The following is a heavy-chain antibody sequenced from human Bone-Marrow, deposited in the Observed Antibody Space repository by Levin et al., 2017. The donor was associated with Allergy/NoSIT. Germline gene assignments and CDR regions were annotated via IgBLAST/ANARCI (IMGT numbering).Heavy chain of an antibody. CDR1: GGSMGSGNYY. Sequence: SQTLSLTCSVSGGSMGSGNYYWSWVRQSPGGGLEWIGYSYYSGTTYYNPSLKGRATISLDTPKSQFSLRLGSVTAADPAVYFCTRPSPVGVAANGDSWGQGILVTVSS. CDR3: TRPSPVGVAANGDS. V-gene: IGHV4-30-4*01. CDR2: SYYSGTT. D-gene: IGHD6-19*01. J-gene: IGHJ4*02.